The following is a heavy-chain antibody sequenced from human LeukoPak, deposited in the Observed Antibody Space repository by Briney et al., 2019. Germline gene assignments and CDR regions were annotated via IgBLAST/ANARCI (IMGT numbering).Heavy chain of an antibody. Sequence: SVGALRLSCAAPGYTVSRNYMSSVRQAPGKGLERVSVIYSGGTTYYADSVKGRFPISRDNSKNTLYLQMNNLRAEDTAVYYCAQKRGYGINSLPLDVWGQGTTVTVS. CDR2: IYSGGTT. J-gene: IGHJ6*02. CDR1: GYTVSRNY. CDR3: AQKRGYGINSLPLDV. V-gene: IGHV3-53*01. D-gene: IGHD4-23*01.